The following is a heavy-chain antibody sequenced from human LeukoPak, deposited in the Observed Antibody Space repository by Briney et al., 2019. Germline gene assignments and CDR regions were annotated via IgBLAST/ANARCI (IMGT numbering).Heavy chain of an antibody. J-gene: IGHJ4*02. Sequence: SETLSLTCAVYGGSFSGYYWSWIRQPPGKGLEWIGEINHSGSTNYNPSLKSRVTISVDTSKNQFSLKLSSVTAADTAVYYCARGKSYDSSGYYYVFDYWGQGTLVTASS. V-gene: IGHV4-34*01. CDR3: ARGKSYDSSGYYYVFDY. D-gene: IGHD3-22*01. CDR1: GGSFSGYY. CDR2: INHSGST.